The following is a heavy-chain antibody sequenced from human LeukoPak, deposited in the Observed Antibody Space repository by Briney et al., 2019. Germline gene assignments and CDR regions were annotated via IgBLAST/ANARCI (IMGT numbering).Heavy chain of an antibody. CDR1: GGSISSSSYY. CDR3: AKLPDYYYMDV. CDR2: IYYSGST. J-gene: IGHJ6*03. V-gene: IGHV4-39*01. Sequence: SETLSLTCTVSGGSISSSSYYWGWIRLPPGKGLEWIGSIYYSGSTYYNPSLKSRVTISVDTSKNQFSLKLSSVTAADTAVYYCAKLPDYYYMDVWGKGTTVTVSS.